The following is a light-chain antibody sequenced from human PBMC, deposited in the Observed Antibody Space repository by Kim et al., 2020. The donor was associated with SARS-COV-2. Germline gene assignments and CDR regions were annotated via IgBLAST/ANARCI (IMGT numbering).Light chain of an antibody. CDR1: QGISNS. CDR3: QQVNVFPLT. Sequence: SASVGDRVTITGRASQGISNSLAWYQQQPGRAPNLLIYAASTLQSGVPSRFSGSGSGTEFTLTISSLQPEDFATYYCQQVNVFPLTFGGGTKLEI. J-gene: IGKJ4*01. V-gene: IGKV1-9*01. CDR2: AAS.